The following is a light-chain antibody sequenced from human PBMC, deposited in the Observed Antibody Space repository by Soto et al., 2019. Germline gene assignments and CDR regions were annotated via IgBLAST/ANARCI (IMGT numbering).Light chain of an antibody. CDR2: DAS. CDR1: QSISSW. V-gene: IGKV1-5*01. Sequence: DIQTTQSPSTLSASVGDRVTITCRASQSISSWLAWYQQKPGKAPKFLIYDASSLESGVPSRFSGSGSGTEFTLTISSLQPDDSATYYCQQYHSYSLTFGGGTKVEIK. CDR3: QQYHSYSLT. J-gene: IGKJ4*01.